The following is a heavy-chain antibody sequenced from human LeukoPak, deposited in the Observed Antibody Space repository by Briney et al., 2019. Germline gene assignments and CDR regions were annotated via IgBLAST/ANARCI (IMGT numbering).Heavy chain of an antibody. J-gene: IGHJ4*02. CDR2: MYYGGSA. CDR1: GHSVSRVDYY. CDR3: ARVLRFYFDTTGYYFDH. D-gene: IGHD3-22*01. V-gene: IGHV4-30-4*01. Sequence: PSETLSLTCAVSGHSVSRVDYYWGWARQSPAKGLQWIVYMYYGGSASYSPSLESRLSISIDTSKNQFSLKLRSVTAADTAVYYCARVLRFYFDTTGYYFDHWGQGTLVTVSS.